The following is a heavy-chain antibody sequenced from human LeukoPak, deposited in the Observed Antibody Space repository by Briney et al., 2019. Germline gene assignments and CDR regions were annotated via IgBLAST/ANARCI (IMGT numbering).Heavy chain of an antibody. Sequence: GGSLRLFCSASGFHFSRYTMNWVRPEPGKGLEWVSSISSSSSYIYYADSLKDRFTISRENAKNAVYLQMSSLRGEDTGEYYCAIVRGVYSYGHPYYFDYSGQRSLVTVSS. J-gene: IGHJ4*02. V-gene: IGHV3-21*01. CDR3: AIVRGVYSYGHPYYFDY. CDR1: GFHFSRYT. CDR2: ISSSSSYI. D-gene: IGHD5-18*01.